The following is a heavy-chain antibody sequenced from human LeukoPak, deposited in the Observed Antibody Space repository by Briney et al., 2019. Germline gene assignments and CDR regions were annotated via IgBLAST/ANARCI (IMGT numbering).Heavy chain of an antibody. CDR3: ARDSVEGREDY. CDR2: ISSSSSYI. CDR1: GLTFSSYS. D-gene: IGHD1-1*01. J-gene: IGHJ4*02. Sequence: GGALRLSCAASGLTFSSYSMNWVRQAPGKGLEWVSSISSSSSYIYYADSVKGRFTISRDNAKNSLYLQMNSLRAEDTAVYYCARDSVEGREDYWGQGTLVTVSS. V-gene: IGHV3-21*01.